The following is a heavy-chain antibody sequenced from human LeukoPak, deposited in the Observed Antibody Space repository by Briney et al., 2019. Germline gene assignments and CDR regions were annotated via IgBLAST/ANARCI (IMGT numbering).Heavy chain of an antibody. J-gene: IGHJ4*02. D-gene: IGHD6-13*01. CDR1: GFTFTIYW. V-gene: IGHV3-7*01. CDR3: ARYGSSWDFDY. Sequence: TGRSLRLSCAASGFTFTIYWMSWVRQAPGKGLEWVANIKQDGSEKYYVDSVEGRFTISRDNAKNSLYLQMNSLRAEDTAVYYCARYGSSWDFDYWGQGTLVTVSS. CDR2: IKQDGSEK.